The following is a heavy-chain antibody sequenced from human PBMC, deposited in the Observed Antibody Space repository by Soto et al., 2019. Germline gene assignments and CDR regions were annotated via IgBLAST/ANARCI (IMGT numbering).Heavy chain of an antibody. V-gene: IGHV3-23*01. CDR3: AKDRDYFDY. J-gene: IGHJ4*02. CDR2: VRGSASIT. CDR1: GFAFSDYA. Sequence: GGSLRLSCAASGFAFSDYAMNWVRQAPGKGLEWISSVRGSASITYYADSVKGRFTISRDNSKDTLFLQMNSLRAEDTAIYYCAKDRDYFDYWGQGTLVTVSS.